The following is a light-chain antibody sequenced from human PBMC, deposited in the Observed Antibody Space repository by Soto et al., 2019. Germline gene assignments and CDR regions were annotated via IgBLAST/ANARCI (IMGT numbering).Light chain of an antibody. J-gene: IGKJ5*01. V-gene: IGKV3-11*01. CDR2: DAS. Sequence: TVLTHSPATLSCSPGERATLSGRASQSVSSYLAWYQWKPGQAPRLLIYDASNRATGIPARFSGSGSGTDFTLTIRSLEPEDFAVYYCQQRSNWPITFGQGTRLEIK. CDR3: QQRSNWPIT. CDR1: QSVSSY.